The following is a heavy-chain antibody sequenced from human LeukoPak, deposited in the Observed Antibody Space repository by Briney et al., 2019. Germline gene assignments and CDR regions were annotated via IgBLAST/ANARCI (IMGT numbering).Heavy chain of an antibody. CDR2: IRYDGSEK. D-gene: IGHD3-10*01. CDR1: GFSFSSYG. J-gene: IGHJ4*02. Sequence: GGSLRLSCAASGFSFSSYGIHWVRQAPGKGLEWVAVIRYDGSEKSYADSVKGRFTISRDNSKNTVYLQMNSLRAEDTAVYYCARDLWFGDFRYFDYWGQGTLVTVSS. V-gene: IGHV3-33*01. CDR3: ARDLWFGDFRYFDY.